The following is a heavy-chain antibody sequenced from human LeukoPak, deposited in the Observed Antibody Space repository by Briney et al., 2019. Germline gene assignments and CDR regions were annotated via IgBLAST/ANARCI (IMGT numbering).Heavy chain of an antibody. CDR2: IYYSGST. CDR3: ARARGSSWYDAFDT. Sequence: SETLSLTCTVSGGSISSSSYYWGWIRQPPGKGLEWIGSIYYSGSTYYNPSLKSRVTISVDTSKNQFSLKLGSVTAADTAVYYCARARGSSWYDAFDTWGQGTMVTVFS. CDR1: GGSISSSSYY. J-gene: IGHJ3*02. D-gene: IGHD6-13*01. V-gene: IGHV4-39*07.